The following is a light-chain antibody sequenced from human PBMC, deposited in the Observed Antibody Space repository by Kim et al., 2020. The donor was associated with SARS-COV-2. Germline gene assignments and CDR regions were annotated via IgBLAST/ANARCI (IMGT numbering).Light chain of an antibody. J-gene: IGLJ1*01. CDR2: LNSDGSH. Sequence: SVKLTCALRSGHGSYAIAWHQQQPEKGPRYLMKLNSDGSHSKGDGIPDRFSGSSSGAERYLTISSLQSEDEADYYCQTWGTGIHVFGTGTKVTVL. V-gene: IGLV4-69*01. CDR1: SGHGSYA. CDR3: QTWGTGIHV.